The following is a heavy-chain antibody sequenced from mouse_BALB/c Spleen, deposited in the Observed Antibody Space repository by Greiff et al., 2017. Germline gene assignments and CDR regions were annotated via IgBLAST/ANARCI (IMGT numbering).Heavy chain of an antibody. D-gene: IGHD2-14*01. CDR3: ARGDYRYYFDY. J-gene: IGHJ2*01. Sequence: EVKLVESGGGLVQPGGSLKLSCAASGFTFSSYGMSWVRQTPDKRLELVATINSNGGSTYYPDSVKGRFTISRDNAKNTLYLQMSSLKSEDTAMYYCARGDYRYYFDYWGQGTTLTVSS. CDR1: GFTFSSYG. V-gene: IGHV5-6-3*01. CDR2: INSNGGST.